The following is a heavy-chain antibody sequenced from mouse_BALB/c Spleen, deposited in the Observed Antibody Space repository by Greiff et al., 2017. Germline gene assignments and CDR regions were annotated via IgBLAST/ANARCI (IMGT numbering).Heavy chain of an antibody. D-gene: IGHD1-1*02. CDR2: INPYNDGT. Sequence: VQLKESGPELVKPGASVKMSCKASGYTFTSYVMHWVKQKPGQGLEWIGYINPYNDGTKYNEKFKGKATLTSDKSSSTAYMELSSLTSEDSAVYYCAREGSYVGAMDDWGQGTSVTVSS. CDR3: AREGSYVGAMDD. V-gene: IGHV1-14*01. CDR1: GYTFTSYV. J-gene: IGHJ4*01.